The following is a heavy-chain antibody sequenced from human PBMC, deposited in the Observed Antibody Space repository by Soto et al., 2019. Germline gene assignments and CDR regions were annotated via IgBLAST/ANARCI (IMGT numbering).Heavy chain of an antibody. CDR1: GFTFSSYG. D-gene: IGHD3-10*01. V-gene: IGHV3-33*06. CDR2: IWYDGSNK. CDR3: AKDTSSASDWFDP. Sequence: GGSLRLSCAAPGFTFSSYGMHWIRQAPGKGLEWVAVIWYDGSNKYYADSVKGRFTISRDNSKNTLYLQMNSLRAEDTAVYYCAKDTSSASDWFDPWGQGXLVTVSS. J-gene: IGHJ5*02.